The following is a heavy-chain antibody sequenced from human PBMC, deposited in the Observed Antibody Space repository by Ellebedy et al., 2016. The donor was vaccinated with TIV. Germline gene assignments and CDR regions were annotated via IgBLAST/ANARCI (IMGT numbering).Heavy chain of an antibody. CDR1: GFSLRGYG. CDR3: ARDISPQYSPNLSGTMDV. J-gene: IGHJ6*02. CDR2: ISSSSLSI. D-gene: IGHD1-1*01. V-gene: IGHV3-48*01. Sequence: GGSLRLSCAVSGFSLRGYGLNWVRQAPGKGLEWVSYISSSSLSIYYADSVKGRFTTSRDNGKNSLYLQMNSLRAEDTGVYFCARDISPQYSPNLSGTMDVWGQGTTVSVSS.